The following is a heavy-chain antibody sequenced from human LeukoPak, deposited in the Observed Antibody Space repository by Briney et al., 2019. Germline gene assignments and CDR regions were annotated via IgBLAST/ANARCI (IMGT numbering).Heavy chain of an antibody. V-gene: IGHV3-33*01. CDR1: AFTFSTYG. D-gene: IGHD1-26*01. Sequence: GRSLRLSCAASAFTFSTYGMHWVRQAPGKGLEWVAAIWYDGNNKYYADSVKGRFAISRDNSKSTLFLQMNGLRAEDTALYYCASDHGAYWGQGTLVTVSS. CDR3: ASDHGAY. J-gene: IGHJ4*02. CDR2: IWYDGNNK.